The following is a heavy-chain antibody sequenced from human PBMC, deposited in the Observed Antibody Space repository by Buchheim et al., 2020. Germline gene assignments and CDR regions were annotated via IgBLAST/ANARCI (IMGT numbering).Heavy chain of an antibody. CDR1: GYTFTSYY. J-gene: IGHJ4*02. CDR2: INPSGGST. V-gene: IGHV1-46*01. CDR3: ARESFTGGSGSYPPYDY. Sequence: QVQLVQSGAEVKKPGASVKVSCKASGYTFTSYYMHWVRQAPGQGLEWMGKINPSGGSTSYAQKFQGRVTMTRDTSTSTVYMELSSLRSEDTAVYYCARESFTGGSGSYPPYDYWGQGTL. D-gene: IGHD3-10*01.